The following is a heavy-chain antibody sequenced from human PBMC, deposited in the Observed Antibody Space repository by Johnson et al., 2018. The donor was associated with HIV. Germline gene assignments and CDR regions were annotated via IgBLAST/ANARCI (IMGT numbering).Heavy chain of an antibody. J-gene: IGHJ3*02. D-gene: IGHD2-15*01. V-gene: IGHV3-30*04. Sequence: QVQVVESGGGVVQPGRSLRLSCAASGFTFSSYAMHWVRQAPGKGLEWVAVISYDGSNKYYADSVKGRFTSSRDNSKNTLYLQMNSLRPEDTAMYYCAKDENLGVWYSDAFDIWGQGTVVTVSS. CDR1: GFTFSSYA. CDR2: ISYDGSNK. CDR3: AKDENLGVWYSDAFDI.